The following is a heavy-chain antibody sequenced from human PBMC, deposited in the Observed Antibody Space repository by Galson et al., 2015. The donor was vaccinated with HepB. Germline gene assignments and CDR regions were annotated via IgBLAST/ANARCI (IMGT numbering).Heavy chain of an antibody. Sequence: SVKVSCKASDYTFTTYGITWVRQAPGQGLEWMGWISAYNGVTKYAQKLQDRVTTTTDTSTSTAYMELRSLRSDDTAVYYCARDVSSWYGGGYFDYWGQGTLVTVS. J-gene: IGHJ4*02. D-gene: IGHD6-13*01. CDR3: ARDVSSWYGGGYFDY. CDR2: ISAYNGVT. CDR1: DYTFTTYG. V-gene: IGHV1-18*04.